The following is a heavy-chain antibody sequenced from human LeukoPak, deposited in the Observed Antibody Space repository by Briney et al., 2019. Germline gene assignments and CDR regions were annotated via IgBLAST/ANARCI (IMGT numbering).Heavy chain of an antibody. Sequence: ASVKFSCKASGYTFTSYYMHWVRQAPGQGLEWMGIINPSGGSTSYAQKFQGRVTMTRDMSTSTVYMELSSLRTEDTAVYYCARAPPGSSSFDYWGQGTLVTVSS. CDR1: GYTFTSYY. J-gene: IGHJ4*02. V-gene: IGHV1-46*01. CDR3: ARAPPGSSSFDY. D-gene: IGHD6-6*01. CDR2: INPSGGST.